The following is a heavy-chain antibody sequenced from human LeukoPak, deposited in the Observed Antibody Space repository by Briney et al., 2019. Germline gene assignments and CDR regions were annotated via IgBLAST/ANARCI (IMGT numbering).Heavy chain of an antibody. V-gene: IGHV3-33*01. CDR3: ARELYYYDSSGYPGDY. CDR2: IWYDGSNK. CDR1: GFTFSSYG. D-gene: IGHD3-22*01. J-gene: IGHJ4*02. Sequence: PGGSLRLSCAASGFTFSSYGMHWVRQAPGKGLEWVAVIWYDGSNKYYADSVKGRFTISRDNSKNTPYLQMNSLRAEDTAVYYCARELYYYDSSGYPGDYWGQVTLVTVSS.